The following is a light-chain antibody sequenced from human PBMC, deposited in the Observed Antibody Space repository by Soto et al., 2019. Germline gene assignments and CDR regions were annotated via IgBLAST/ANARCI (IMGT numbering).Light chain of an antibody. V-gene: IGKV1-6*01. J-gene: IGKJ4*01. CDR3: LQDDSMPLT. CDR2: ATS. CDR1: QGIRND. Sequence: AIQMTQSPSSLSASIGDRVTITCRASQGIRNDLSWYQQKPAQAPKLLMYATSRLQSGVPSRFSGSGSGADFTLTSSSLQPEDFATYYCLQDDSMPLTFGGGTKVEIK.